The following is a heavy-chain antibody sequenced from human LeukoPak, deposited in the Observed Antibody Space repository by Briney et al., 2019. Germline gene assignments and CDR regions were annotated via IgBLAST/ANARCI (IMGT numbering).Heavy chain of an antibody. CDR2: INPSSGDT. J-gene: IGHJ3*02. CDR3: ARDPGYSYAFDI. D-gene: IGHD2-21*01. V-gene: IGHV1-2*06. Sequence: GASVKVSCKASGYIFTSYYMHWVRQAPGRGLEWMGRINPSSGDTEYGQRFQGRVTLTRDTSSSTANMELRRLRSDNTAVYYCARDPGYSYAFDIWGQGTVVIVSS. CDR1: GYIFTSYY.